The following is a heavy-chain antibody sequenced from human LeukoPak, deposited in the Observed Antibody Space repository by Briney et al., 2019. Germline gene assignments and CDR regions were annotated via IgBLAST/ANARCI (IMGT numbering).Heavy chain of an antibody. CDR3: ARHMLRGGGFAEFDY. CDR2: IYYSGST. Sequence: SETLSLTCTVSRVSINSSRYYWGWIRQPPGKGLEWIGSIYYSGSTYYNPSLKSRVTISVDTSKSQFSPKLTSVTAADTAVYYCARHMLRGGGFAEFDYWGQGTLVTVSS. J-gene: IGHJ4*02. CDR1: RVSINSSRYY. D-gene: IGHD3-10*01. V-gene: IGHV4-39*01.